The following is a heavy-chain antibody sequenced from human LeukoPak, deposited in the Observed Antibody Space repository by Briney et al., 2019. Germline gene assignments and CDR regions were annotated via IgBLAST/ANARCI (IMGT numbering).Heavy chain of an antibody. D-gene: IGHD6-19*01. J-gene: IGHJ4*02. CDR2: IAQDGSVT. Sequence: GGSLRLSCAASGFTFNSYWMTWVGQAPGKGLEWVANIAQDGSVTHYVDSVKGRFTISRDNTKNSLYLQMNSLRVDGTAVYYCARAILSSGWWCHWGQGTLVTVSS. CDR3: ARAILSSGWWCH. V-gene: IGHV3-7*05. CDR1: GFTFNSYW.